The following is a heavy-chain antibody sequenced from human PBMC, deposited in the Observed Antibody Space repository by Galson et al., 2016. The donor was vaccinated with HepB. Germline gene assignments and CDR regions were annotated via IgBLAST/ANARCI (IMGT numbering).Heavy chain of an antibody. Sequence: CAISGDSVSSNSAAWNWIRQSPSRGLEWLGRTYYRSKWYNDYAVSVESRITINPDTSKNQVSLQLNSVTPEDTAVYYCARERLRYFDWLRNRYYYYGIDVWGQGTTVTVSS. J-gene: IGHJ6*02. CDR1: GDSVSSNSAA. V-gene: IGHV6-1*01. CDR2: TYYRSKWYN. CDR3: ARERLRYFDWLRNRYYYYGIDV. D-gene: IGHD3-9*01.